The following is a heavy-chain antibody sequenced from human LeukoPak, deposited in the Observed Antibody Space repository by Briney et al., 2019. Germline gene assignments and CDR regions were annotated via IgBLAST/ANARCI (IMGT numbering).Heavy chain of an antibody. CDR1: GGSISSSSYY. V-gene: IGHV4-39*01. CDR2: IYYSGST. D-gene: IGHD2-2*01. CDR3: ARGVVGVPAASGGFDP. Sequence: PSETLSLTCTVSGGSISSSSYYWGWIRQPPGKGLGWIGSIYYSGSTYYNPSLKSRVTISVDTSKNQFSLKLSSVTAADTAVYYCARGVVGVPAASGGFDPWGQGTLVTVSS. J-gene: IGHJ5*02.